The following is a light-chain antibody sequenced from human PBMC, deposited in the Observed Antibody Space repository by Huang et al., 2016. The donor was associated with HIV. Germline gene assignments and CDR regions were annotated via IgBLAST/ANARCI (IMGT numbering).Light chain of an antibody. Sequence: VVMTQSPLSLPVTLGQPASISCRSSESIVYSDGNTYVNWFQQRPGQSPRSLIYKISYRYSEVTDRFSGSGSGTDFTLNISRVEAEDVGIYYCMQGTHWWAFGQGTKVEI. CDR2: KIS. CDR1: ESIVYSDGNTY. CDR3: MQGTHWWA. J-gene: IGKJ1*01. V-gene: IGKV2-30*01.